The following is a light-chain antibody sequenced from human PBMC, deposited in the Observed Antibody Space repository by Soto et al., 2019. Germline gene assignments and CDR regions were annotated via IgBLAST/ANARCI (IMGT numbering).Light chain of an antibody. J-gene: IGKJ1*01. Sequence: EIVMTQSPATLSVSPGERATLSCRASQSVSSNLAWYQQKPGQTPRLLIYEASTRATGIPARFSGSGSGTEVTLTISSLQSEDFAVYYCQQYNNWPLTFGQGTRVEIK. CDR2: EAS. CDR3: QQYNNWPLT. V-gene: IGKV3-15*01. CDR1: QSVSSN.